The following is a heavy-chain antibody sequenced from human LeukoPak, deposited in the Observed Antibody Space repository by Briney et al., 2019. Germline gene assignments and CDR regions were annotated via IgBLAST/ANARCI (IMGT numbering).Heavy chain of an antibody. D-gene: IGHD3-22*01. Sequence: AASVKVSCKASGGTFSSYAISWVRQAPGQGLERMGRIIPIFGTANYAQKFQGRVTITTDESTSTAYMELSSLRSEDTAVYYCARGLNYDSSGTFDYWGQGTLVTVSS. V-gene: IGHV1-69*05. CDR2: IIPIFGTA. J-gene: IGHJ4*02. CDR3: ARGLNYDSSGTFDY. CDR1: GGTFSSYA.